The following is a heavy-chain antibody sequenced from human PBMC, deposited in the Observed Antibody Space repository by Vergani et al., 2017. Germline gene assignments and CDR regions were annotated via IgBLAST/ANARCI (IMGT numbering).Heavy chain of an antibody. CDR3: ARNPYCGGDCYSDAFDI. D-gene: IGHD2-21*02. Sequence: QVQLQESGPGLVKPSETLSLTCTVSGGSISSYYWSWFRQPPGKGLEWIGYIHYSGSTNYNPSLKSRVTISVDTSKNQFSLKLSSVTAADTAVYYCARNPYCGGDCYSDAFDIWGQGTMVTVSS. CDR1: GGSISSYY. CDR2: IHYSGST. V-gene: IGHV4-59*01. J-gene: IGHJ3*02.